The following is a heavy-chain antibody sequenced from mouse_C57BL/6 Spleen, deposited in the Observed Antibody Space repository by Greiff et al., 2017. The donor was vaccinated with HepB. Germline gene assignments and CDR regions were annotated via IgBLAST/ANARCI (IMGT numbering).Heavy chain of an antibody. CDR1: GYTFTSYW. D-gene: IGHD2-2*01. CDR3: ARDYGYGDYFDY. V-gene: IGHV1-59*01. Sequence: QVQLQQPGAELVRPGTSVKLSCKASGYTFTSYWMHWVKQRPGQGLEWIGVIDPSDSYTNYNQKFKGKATLTVDTSSSTAYMQLSSLTSEDSAVYYCARDYGYGDYFDYWGQGTTLTVSS. CDR2: IDPSDSYT. J-gene: IGHJ2*01.